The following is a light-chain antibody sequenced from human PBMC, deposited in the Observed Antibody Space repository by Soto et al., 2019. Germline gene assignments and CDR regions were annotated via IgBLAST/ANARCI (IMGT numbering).Light chain of an antibody. CDR3: VSFAGGTYV. J-gene: IGLJ1*01. V-gene: IGLV2-8*01. Sequence: QSVLTHPPSASGSPGQSVTIACTVTSSDVGAYIFVSWYQQHPGKAPKLLIYDVNRRPPGVPDRFFGSKSGNTASLTVSGLQAEDEADYYCVSFAGGTYVFGTGTKVTVL. CDR2: DVN. CDR1: SSDVGAYIF.